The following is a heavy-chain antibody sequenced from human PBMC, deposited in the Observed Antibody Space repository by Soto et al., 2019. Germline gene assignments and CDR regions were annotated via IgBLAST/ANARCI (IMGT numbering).Heavy chain of an antibody. CDR1: GFTFSNYA. D-gene: IGHD1-26*01. CDR3: AKDRSGSYTFDY. V-gene: IGHV3-30-3*01. J-gene: IGHJ4*02. Sequence: QVQLVESGGDVLEPGRSQRVSGAASGFTFSNYAMHWVRKAPGKGLEWVAVIKHDGNSTYYADSVKGRFTVTRDNFKDTLSLQMNSLRVEDTAVYYCAKDRSGSYTFDYWGQGTLVTVSS. CDR2: IKHDGNST.